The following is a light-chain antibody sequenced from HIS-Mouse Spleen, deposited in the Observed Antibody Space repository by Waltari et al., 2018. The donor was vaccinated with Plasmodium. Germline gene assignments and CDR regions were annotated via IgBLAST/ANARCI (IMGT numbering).Light chain of an antibody. CDR1: SSDVGSYNL. CDR2: EGS. V-gene: IGLV2-23*03. CDR3: CSYGGSSTFV. Sequence: QSALTQPASVSGSPGQSITISCTGTSSDVGSYNLVSWYQQHPGKAPKLMIYEGSKRPSGVSNRFSGSKSGNTASLTISGLQAEDEADYYCCSYGGSSTFVFGGETKLTVL. J-gene: IGLJ3*02.